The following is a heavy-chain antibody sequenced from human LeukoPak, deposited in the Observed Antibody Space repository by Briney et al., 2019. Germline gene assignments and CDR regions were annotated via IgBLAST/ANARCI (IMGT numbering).Heavy chain of an antibody. CDR2: IYPGDSDT. CDR1: GYSFTSYW. CDR3: ARTRSGGSSSPDYYYFYYMDV. J-gene: IGHJ6*03. Sequence: GESLKISCKGSGYSFTSYWIGWVRQMPGKGLEWMGIIYPGDSDTRYSPSFQGQVTISADKSISTAYLQWSSLEASDTAMYYCARTRSGGSSSPDYYYFYYMDVWGKGTTVTVSS. D-gene: IGHD6-6*01. V-gene: IGHV5-51*01.